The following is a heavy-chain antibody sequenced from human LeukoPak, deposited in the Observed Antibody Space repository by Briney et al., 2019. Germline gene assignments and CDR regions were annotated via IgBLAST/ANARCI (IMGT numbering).Heavy chain of an antibody. Sequence: GGSLRLSCAASGFTFSSSAMSWVRQAPGKGLEWVSVISKSGDFTYYADSVKGRFTISRDSSKNTLHLQMNSLRAEDTAVYYCAKESAAAGYFDYWGLGTLVTVSS. D-gene: IGHD6-13*01. J-gene: IGHJ4*01. CDR2: ISKSGDFT. CDR1: GFTFSSSA. V-gene: IGHV3-23*01. CDR3: AKESAAAGYFDY.